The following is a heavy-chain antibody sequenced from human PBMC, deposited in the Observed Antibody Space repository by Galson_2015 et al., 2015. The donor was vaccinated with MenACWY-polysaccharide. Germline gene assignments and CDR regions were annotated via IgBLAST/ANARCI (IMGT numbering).Heavy chain of an antibody. D-gene: IGHD3-9*01. CDR2: IYWDDDK. CDR3: AHPISTGWLTEDY. CDR1: GFSLSRTGVS. V-gene: IGHV2-5*02. J-gene: IGHJ4*02. Sequence: PALVKPTQTLTLTCNFSGFSLSRTGVSVGWIRQPPGKALEWLALIYWDDDKRYSPSLRRRLTITMGTSKNQVVLTMTDMDPIDTGTYFCAHPISTGWLTEDYWGQGIPVTVSS.